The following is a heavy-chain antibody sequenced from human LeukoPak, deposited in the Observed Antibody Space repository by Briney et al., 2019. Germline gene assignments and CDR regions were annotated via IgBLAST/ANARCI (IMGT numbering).Heavy chain of an antibody. J-gene: IGHJ4*02. V-gene: IGHV4-59*01. CDR2: IYYSGST. Sequence: SETLSLTCTVSGGSISSYYWSWIRQPPGKGLEWIGYIYYSGSTNYNPSLKSRVTISVDTSKKQFSLKLSSVTAADTAVYYCARVERFFDYWGQGTLVTVSS. CDR3: ARVERFFDY. CDR1: GGSISSYY. D-gene: IGHD3-3*01.